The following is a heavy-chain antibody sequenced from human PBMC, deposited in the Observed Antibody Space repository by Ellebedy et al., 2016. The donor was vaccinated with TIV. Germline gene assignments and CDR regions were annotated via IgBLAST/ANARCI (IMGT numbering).Heavy chain of an antibody. V-gene: IGHV3-21*05. D-gene: IGHD3-16*01. Sequence: GESLKISCAASGFTFSTYGMHWVRQAPGKGLEWVSHISSSGSYTNYADSVKGRFTISRDNAKNSVFLQMNSLRAEDTAVYYCARDDYDRAGAIDYWGQGSLVAVSS. CDR3: ARDDYDRAGAIDY. CDR1: GFTFSTYG. CDR2: ISSSGSYT. J-gene: IGHJ4*02.